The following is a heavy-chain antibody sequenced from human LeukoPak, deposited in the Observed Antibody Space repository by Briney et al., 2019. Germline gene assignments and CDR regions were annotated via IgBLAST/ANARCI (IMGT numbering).Heavy chain of an antibody. J-gene: IGHJ4*02. D-gene: IGHD1-1*01. CDR3: AKASWVSNADAVL. Sequence: PGGSLRLSCAASGFTFSSYWMSWVRQAPGKGLERVAHMNQDGSERYYVDSARGRFTISRDNDKNSLYLQMNSLRVEDTAIYYCAKASWVSNADAVLWGQGTLVTVSS. CDR1: GFTFSSYW. V-gene: IGHV3-7*03. CDR2: MNQDGSER.